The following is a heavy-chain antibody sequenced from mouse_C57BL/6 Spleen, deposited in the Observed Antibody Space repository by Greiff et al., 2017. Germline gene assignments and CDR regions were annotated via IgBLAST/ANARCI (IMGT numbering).Heavy chain of an antibody. D-gene: IGHD2-5*01. J-gene: IGHJ3*01. Sequence: EVKLVASGGGLVKPGGSLKLSCAASGFTFSDYGMHWVRQAPEKGLEWVAYISRDSSTNYYADTVKGRFTISRDNTKNTLFLQMTSLRSEDTAMYYSARHPSYSNYSFAYWGQGTLGTVSA. CDR2: ISRDSSTN. V-gene: IGHV5-17*01. CDR3: ARHPSYSNYSFAY. CDR1: GFTFSDYG.